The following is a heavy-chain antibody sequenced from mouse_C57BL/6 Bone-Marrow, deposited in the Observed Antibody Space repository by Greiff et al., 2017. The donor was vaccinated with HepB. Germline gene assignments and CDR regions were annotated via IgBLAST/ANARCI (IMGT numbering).Heavy chain of an antibody. CDR3: TTLTYYDYGWDY. Sequence: VQLQQSGAELVRPGASVKLSCTASGFNIKDDYMHWVKQRPEQGLEWIGWIDPENGDTEYASKFQGKATITADTSSNTAYLQLSSLTSEDTAVYYCTTLTYYDYGWDYWGQGTTLTVSS. V-gene: IGHV14-4*01. J-gene: IGHJ2*01. CDR2: IDPENGDT. CDR1: GFNIKDDY. D-gene: IGHD2-4*01.